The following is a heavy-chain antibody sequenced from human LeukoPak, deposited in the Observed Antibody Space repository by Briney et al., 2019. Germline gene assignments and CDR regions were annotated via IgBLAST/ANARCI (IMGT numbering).Heavy chain of an antibody. CDR1: GFTFSSYA. Sequence: GGSLRLSCAASGFTFSSYAMSWVRQAPGKGLEWVSAISGSGGSTYHADSVKGRFTISRDNSKNTLYLQMNSLRAEDTAVYYCAKDHLQQWLVRYFDYWGQGTLVTVSS. D-gene: IGHD6-19*01. V-gene: IGHV3-23*01. CDR3: AKDHLQQWLVRYFDY. J-gene: IGHJ4*02. CDR2: ISGSGGST.